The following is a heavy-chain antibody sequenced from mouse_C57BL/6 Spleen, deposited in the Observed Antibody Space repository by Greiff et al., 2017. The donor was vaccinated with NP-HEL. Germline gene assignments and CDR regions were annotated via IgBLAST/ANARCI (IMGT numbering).Heavy chain of an antibody. CDR3: ARGGYGNYPYYAMYD. CDR2: INPSNGGT. V-gene: IGHV1-53*01. CDR1: GYTFTSYW. D-gene: IGHD2-10*02. Sequence: QVQLQQPGTELVKPGASVKLSCKASGYTFTSYWMHWVKQRPGQGLEWIGNINPSNGGTKYNEKFKSKATLTVDKSSSTAYMQLSSLTSEDSAVYFCARGGYGNYPYYAMYDWGQGTSVTVSS. J-gene: IGHJ4*01.